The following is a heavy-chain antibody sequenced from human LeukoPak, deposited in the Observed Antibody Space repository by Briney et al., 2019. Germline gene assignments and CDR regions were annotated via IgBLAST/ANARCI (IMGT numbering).Heavy chain of an antibody. CDR1: GFTFSSYA. D-gene: IGHD1-14*01. J-gene: IGHJ6*03. CDR3: AKEGGRSPAYYYYYMDV. V-gene: IGHV3-23*01. Sequence: PGGSLRLSCAASGFTFSSYAMSWVRQAPGKGLEWVSAISGSGGSTYYADSVKGRFTISRDNSKNTLYLQMNSLRAEDTAVYYCAKEGGRSPAYYYYYMDVWGKGTTVTVSS. CDR2: ISGSGGST.